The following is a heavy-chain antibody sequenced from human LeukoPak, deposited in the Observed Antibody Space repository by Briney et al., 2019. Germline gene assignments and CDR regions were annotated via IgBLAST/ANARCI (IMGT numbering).Heavy chain of an antibody. J-gene: IGHJ4*02. CDR2: IYYSGSP. V-gene: IGHV4-39*01. CDR3: ATWRTAKTGFDY. Sequence: NSSETLSLTCTVSGGSISSNNYYWGWIRQPPEKGLEWIGSIYYSGSPYYNPSLKSRVTISVDTSKNQFSLRLSSVTAADTAVYYCATWRTAKTGFDYWGQGTLVTVSS. D-gene: IGHD1-1*01. CDR1: GGSISSNNYY.